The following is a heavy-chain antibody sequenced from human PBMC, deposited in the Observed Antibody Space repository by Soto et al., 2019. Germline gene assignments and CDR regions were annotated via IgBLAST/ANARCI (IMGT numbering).Heavy chain of an antibody. CDR1: GYTFTGYY. CDR3: ARSSMVRGGTLPSDY. CDR2: INPNSGGT. V-gene: IGHV1-2*04. D-gene: IGHD3-10*01. J-gene: IGHJ4*02. Sequence: GASVKVSCKASGYTFTGYYMHWVRQAPGQGREWMGWINPNSGGTNYAQKFQGWVTMTRDTSISTAYMELSRLRSDDTAVYYCARSSMVRGGTLPSDYWGQGXLVTVSS.